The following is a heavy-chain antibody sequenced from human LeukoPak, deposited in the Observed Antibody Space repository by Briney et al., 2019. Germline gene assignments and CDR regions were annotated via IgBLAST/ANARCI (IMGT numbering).Heavy chain of an antibody. J-gene: IGHJ4*02. CDR1: GGTFSSYA. D-gene: IGHD2-15*01. V-gene: IGHV1-69*04. CDR3: AREGKVVVAATLHY. Sequence: APVKVSCKASGGTFSSYAISRVRQAPGQGLEWMGRIIPILGIANYAQKFQGRVTITADKSTSTAYMELSSLRSEDTAVYYCAREGKVVVAATLHYWGQGTLVTVSS. CDR2: IIPILGIA.